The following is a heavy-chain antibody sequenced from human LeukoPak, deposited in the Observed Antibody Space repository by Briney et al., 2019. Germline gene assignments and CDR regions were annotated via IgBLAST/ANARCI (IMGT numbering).Heavy chain of an antibody. D-gene: IGHD3-3*01. CDR1: GFTFSSYA. Sequence: GGSLRLSCAASGFTFSSYAMHWVRQAPGKGLEWVAVISYDGSNKYYADSVKGRFTISRDNSKNTLYLQMNSLRAEDTAVYYCARDLGGSRTGYFDYWGQGTLVTVSS. V-gene: IGHV3-30-3*01. CDR3: ARDLGGSRTGYFDY. CDR2: ISYDGSNK. J-gene: IGHJ4*02.